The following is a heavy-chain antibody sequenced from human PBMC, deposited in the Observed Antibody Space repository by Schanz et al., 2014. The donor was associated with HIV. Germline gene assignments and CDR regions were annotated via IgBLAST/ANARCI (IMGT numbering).Heavy chain of an antibody. D-gene: IGHD2-15*01. CDR2: ISGKNGET. V-gene: IGHV1-18*01. CDR3: ARDLNRWRDGSEKWFDT. Sequence: QVQLVQSGTEVAQPGASVKVSCKASGYTFSRSAISWVRQAPGQGLEWMGWISGKNGETNYARKVQGRVTMTTDTSTSTAYMELTSLRSDDTAMYYCARDLNRWRDGSEKWFDTWGQGTLVTVSS. J-gene: IGHJ5*02. CDR1: GYTFSRSA.